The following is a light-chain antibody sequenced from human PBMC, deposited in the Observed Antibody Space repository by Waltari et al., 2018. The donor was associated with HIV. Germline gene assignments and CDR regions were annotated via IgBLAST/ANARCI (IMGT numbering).Light chain of an antibody. V-gene: IGKV1-8*01. J-gene: IGKJ1*01. CDR3: QQYHDSPRT. CDR1: RDIDTH. CDR2: GAS. Sequence: ATRMTQSPPSVSAATGDTVTITCRARRDIDTHLAWYQHKPGSAPHPLLYGASTLQKGVPPRFSGSGSGTFFSLTVTCLQSEDFATYFCQQYHDSPRTFGLGTTV.